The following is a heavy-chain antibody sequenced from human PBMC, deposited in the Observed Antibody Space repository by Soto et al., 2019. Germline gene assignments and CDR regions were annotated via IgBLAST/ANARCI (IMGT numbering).Heavy chain of an antibody. CDR3: AAHTHYYDSSGYYDY. D-gene: IGHD3-22*01. Sequence: SVKVSCKASGFTFTSSAVQWVRQARGQRLEWIGWIVVGSGNTNYAQKFQERVTITRDMSTSTAYMELSSLRSEDTAVYYCAAHTHYYDSSGYYDYWGQGTLVTVSS. CDR1: GFTFTSSA. V-gene: IGHV1-58*01. CDR2: IVVGSGNT. J-gene: IGHJ4*02.